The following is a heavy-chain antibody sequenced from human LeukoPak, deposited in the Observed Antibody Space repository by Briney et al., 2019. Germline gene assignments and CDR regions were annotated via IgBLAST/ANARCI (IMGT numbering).Heavy chain of an antibody. CDR2: INPSGGST. CDR3: ARGDYYDSSGYYYGFGD. V-gene: IGHV1-46*03. CDR1: GYTFTSYH. J-gene: IGHJ4*02. D-gene: IGHD3-22*01. Sequence: ASVKVSCEASGYTFTSYHMHWVRQAPGQGLEWMGIINPSGGSTSYAQKFQGRVTMTRDTSTSTVYMELSSLRSEDTAVYYCARGDYYDSSGYYYGFGDWGQGTLVTVSS.